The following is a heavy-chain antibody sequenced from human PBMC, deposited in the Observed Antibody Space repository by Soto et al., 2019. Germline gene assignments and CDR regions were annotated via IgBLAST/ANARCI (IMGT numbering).Heavy chain of an antibody. D-gene: IGHD4-17*01. CDR2: IYYSGST. CDR3: ARFGSHGDSDFDY. CDR1: GGSISSYY. V-gene: IGHV4-59*01. Sequence: PSETLSLTCTVYGGSISSYYWSWIRQPPGKGLEWIGYIYYSGSTNYNPSLKSRVTISVDTSKNQFSLKLSSVTAADTAVYYCARFGSHGDSDFDYWGQGTLVTAPQ. J-gene: IGHJ4*02.